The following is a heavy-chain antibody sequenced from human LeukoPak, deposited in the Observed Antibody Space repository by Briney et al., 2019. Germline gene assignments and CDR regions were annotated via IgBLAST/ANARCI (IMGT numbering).Heavy chain of an antibody. J-gene: IGHJ4*02. CDR1: GFSLNTSGVG. Sequence: SGPTLVNPPQTLTLTCTFSGFSLNTSGVGVGWIRQPPGKALEWLALIYSNDDKRYSPSLKTRLTITKDTSKNQVVLTMTNMDPVDTATYSCAHSVIVGSTLGYFDYWGQGTLVTVSS. CDR2: IYSNDDK. D-gene: IGHD1-26*01. V-gene: IGHV2-5*01. CDR3: AHSVIVGSTLGYFDY.